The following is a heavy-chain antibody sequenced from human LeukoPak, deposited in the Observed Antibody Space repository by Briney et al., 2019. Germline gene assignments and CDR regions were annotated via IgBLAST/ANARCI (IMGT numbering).Heavy chain of an antibody. CDR1: GFSISSGYY. CDR2: IYHSGST. V-gene: IGHV4-38-2*02. CDR3: ARPHRSMIREQSSAFDI. Sequence: SETLSLTCTVSGFSISSGYYWGWIRQPPGKGLEWIGIIYHSGSTYYNPSLKSRVTFSVDTSKNQFSLKLSSVTAADTAVYYCARPHRSMIREQSSAFDIWGQGTMVTVSS. J-gene: IGHJ3*02. D-gene: IGHD3-22*01.